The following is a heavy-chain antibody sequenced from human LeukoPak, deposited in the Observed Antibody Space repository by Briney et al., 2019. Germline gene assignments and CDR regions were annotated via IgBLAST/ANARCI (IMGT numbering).Heavy chain of an antibody. CDR1: GYTFTSYY. J-gene: IGHJ4*02. V-gene: IGHV1-46*01. CDR2: INPSDGST. CDR3: AGDLKGRGELLGY. D-gene: IGHD1-26*01. Sequence: ASVKVSCKASGYTFTSYYMHWVRQAPGQGLEWMGIINPSDGSTSYAQKFQGRVTMTRDTSTSTVYMDLSSLRSEDTAVYYCAGDLKGRGELLGYWGQGTLVTVSS.